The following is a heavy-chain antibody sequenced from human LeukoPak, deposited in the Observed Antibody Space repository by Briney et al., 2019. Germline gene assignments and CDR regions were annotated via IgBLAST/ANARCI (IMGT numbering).Heavy chain of an antibody. CDR2: IIPIFGTA. CDR3: ARGNYDYVWGSYYHAFDI. D-gene: IGHD3-16*01. Sequence: GSSVKVSCKASGGTFSSYAISWVRQAPGQGLEWMGGIIPIFGTANYAQMFQGRVTITADKSTSTAYMELSSLRSEDTAVYYCARGNYDYVWGSYYHAFDIWGQGTMVTVSS. J-gene: IGHJ3*02. V-gene: IGHV1-69*06. CDR1: GGTFSSYA.